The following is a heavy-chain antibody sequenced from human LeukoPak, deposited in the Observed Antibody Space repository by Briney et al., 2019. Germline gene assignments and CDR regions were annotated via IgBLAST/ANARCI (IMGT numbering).Heavy chain of an antibody. CDR2: IYYSGST. D-gene: IGHD3-10*01. V-gene: IGHV4-39*01. CDR1: GGSISSGGYY. J-gene: IGHJ5*02. CDR3: ARHQYYSGSESPNWFDP. Sequence: SETLSLTCTVSGGSISSGGYYWSWIRQHPGKGLEWIGYIYYSGSTYYNPSLKSRVTISVDTSKNQFSLTMTSLSAADTAVYYCARHQYYSGSESPNWFDPWGQGTLVTVSS.